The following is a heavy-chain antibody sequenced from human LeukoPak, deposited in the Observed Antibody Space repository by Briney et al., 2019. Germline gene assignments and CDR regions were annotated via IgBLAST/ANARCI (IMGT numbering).Heavy chain of an antibody. Sequence: ASVKVSCKASGGTFSRYAISWVRHAPGQGLEWMGGIIPIFGTANYAQKFQGRVTITTDESTSTAYMELSSLRSADTAVYYCARASPSYSRSWYYYYYMDVWGKGTTVTVSS. D-gene: IGHD6-13*01. J-gene: IGHJ6*03. CDR3: ARASPSYSRSWYYYYYMDV. CDR1: GGTFSRYA. CDR2: IIPIFGTA. V-gene: IGHV1-69*05.